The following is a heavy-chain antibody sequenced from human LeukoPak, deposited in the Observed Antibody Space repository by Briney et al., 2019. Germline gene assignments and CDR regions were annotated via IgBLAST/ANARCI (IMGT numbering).Heavy chain of an antibody. J-gene: IGHJ4*02. Sequence: PSETLSLTCTVSGASISSYYWSWIRQPAGKGREWIGRIHTSGSTNYNPSLKSRVTISVDKSKNQFSLKLSSVTAADTAMYFCARGRGDYFDSSGYFFDYWGQGTLVTISS. D-gene: IGHD3-22*01. CDR2: IHTSGST. V-gene: IGHV4-4*07. CDR3: ARGRGDYFDSSGYFFDY. CDR1: GASISSYY.